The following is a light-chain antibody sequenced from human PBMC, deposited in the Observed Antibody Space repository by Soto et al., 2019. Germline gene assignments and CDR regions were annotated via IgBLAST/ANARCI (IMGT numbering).Light chain of an antibody. J-gene: IGKJ4*01. V-gene: IGKV1-5*01. Sequence: DIQMTHSPSSLSASVLYIVTITFRSSQSVRSWLALYQQKPGRAPKFLIYDASSLESGVPSRFSGSGSGTEFTLTISNLQPDDFATYYCQKYDNYPLNFGGGTKVDIK. CDR1: QSVRSW. CDR3: QKYDNYPLN. CDR2: DAS.